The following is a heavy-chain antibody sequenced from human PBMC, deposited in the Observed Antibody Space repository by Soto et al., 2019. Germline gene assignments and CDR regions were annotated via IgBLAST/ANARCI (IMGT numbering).Heavy chain of an antibody. V-gene: IGHV1-69*06. CDR2: IIPIFGTA. D-gene: IGHD6-19*01. CDR1: GGTLSSYA. CDR3: ARESNRRGIAVIFDY. J-gene: IGHJ4*02. Sequence: SVKVSCKASGGTLSSYAISWVRQAPGQGLEWMGGIIPIFGTANYAQKFQGRVTITADKSTSTAYMELSSLRSEDTAVYYCARESNRRGIAVIFDYWGQGTLVTVSS.